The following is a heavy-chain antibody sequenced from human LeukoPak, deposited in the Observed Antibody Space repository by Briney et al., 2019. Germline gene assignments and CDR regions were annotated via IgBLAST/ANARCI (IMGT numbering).Heavy chain of an antibody. J-gene: IGHJ5*02. Sequence: GASVKVSCKASGYTFTGYYMHWVRQAPGQGLEWMGRINPNSGGTNYAQKFQGRVTMTRDTSISTAYMELSRLRSDDTAVYYCARAAAGNNWFDPWGQGTLVTVSS. CDR3: ARAAAGNNWFDP. V-gene: IGHV1-2*06. CDR2: INPNSGGT. CDR1: GYTFTGYY. D-gene: IGHD6-13*01.